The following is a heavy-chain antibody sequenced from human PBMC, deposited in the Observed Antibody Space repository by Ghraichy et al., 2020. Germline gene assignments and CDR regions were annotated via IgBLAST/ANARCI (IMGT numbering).Heavy chain of an antibody. CDR1: GYTFTSYD. V-gene: IGHV1-8*01. D-gene: IGHD6-13*01. J-gene: IGHJ6*02. Sequence: ASVKVSCKASGYTFTSYDINWVRQATGQGLEWMGWMNPNSGNTGYAQKFQGRVTMTRNTSISTAYMELSSLRSEDTAVYYCARGRGTSSSWYSYYYYGMDVWGQGTTVTVSS. CDR3: ARGRGTSSSWYSYYYYGMDV. CDR2: MNPNSGNT.